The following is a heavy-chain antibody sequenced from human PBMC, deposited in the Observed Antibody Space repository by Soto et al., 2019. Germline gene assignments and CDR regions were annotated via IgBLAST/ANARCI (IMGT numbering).Heavy chain of an antibody. CDR3: TTVHFDVLTGSFDY. J-gene: IGHJ4*02. D-gene: IGHD3-9*01. V-gene: IGHV3-15*07. CDR1: GFTFGNAW. Sequence: EVHLVESGGGLVKPGGSLRLSCAASGFTFGNAWMNWFRQAPGKGLEWVGRIKSKIHGGTTDYAAPVRGIFTISRDDSNNTRFLQMNSLITEDAAVYYCTTVHFDVLTGSFDYWGQGTLVTVSS. CDR2: IKSKIHGGTT.